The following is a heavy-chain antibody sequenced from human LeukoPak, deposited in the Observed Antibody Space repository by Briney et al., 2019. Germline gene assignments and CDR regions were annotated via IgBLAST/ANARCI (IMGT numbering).Heavy chain of an antibody. J-gene: IGHJ4*02. CDR1: GYSFTTYW. Sequence: GESLKISCRGSGYSFTTYWIGWVRQMPGKGLEWMGIIYPGDSDTKYSPSFQGQVTMSADKSINTAYLQWSSLKASDTAMYYCARRQGCSSTSCPPDSWGQGTLVTVSS. D-gene: IGHD2-2*01. CDR2: IYPGDSDT. CDR3: ARRQGCSSTSCPPDS. V-gene: IGHV5-51*01.